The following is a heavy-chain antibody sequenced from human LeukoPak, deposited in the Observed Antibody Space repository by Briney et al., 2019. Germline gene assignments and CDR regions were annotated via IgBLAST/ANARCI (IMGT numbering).Heavy chain of an antibody. CDR3: ARVVVAATLRAENWFDP. V-gene: IGHV1-69*13. D-gene: IGHD2-15*01. Sequence: SVKVSCKASGGTFSSYAISWVRQAPGQGLGWMGGIIPIFGTANYAQKFQGRVTITADESTSTAYMELSNLRSEDTAVYYCARVVVAATLRAENWFDPWGQGTLVTVSS. J-gene: IGHJ5*02. CDR2: IIPIFGTA. CDR1: GGTFSSYA.